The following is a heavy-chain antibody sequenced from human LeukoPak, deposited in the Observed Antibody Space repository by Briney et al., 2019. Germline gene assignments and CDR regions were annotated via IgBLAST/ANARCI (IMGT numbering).Heavy chain of an antibody. J-gene: IGHJ5*02. CDR3: ARDPDQDPYNWFDP. Sequence: GTLSLTCAVSGGSIISNDWWSWVRQPPGKGLEWVSSISSSSSYIYYADSVKGRFTISRDNAKNSLYLQMNSLRAEDTAVYYCARDPDQDPYNWFDPWGQGTLVTVSS. V-gene: IGHV3-21*01. CDR2: ISSSSSYI. CDR1: GGSIISNDW. D-gene: IGHD2-15*01.